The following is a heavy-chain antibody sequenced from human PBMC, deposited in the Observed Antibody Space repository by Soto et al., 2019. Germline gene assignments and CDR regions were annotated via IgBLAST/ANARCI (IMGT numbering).Heavy chain of an antibody. D-gene: IGHD3-3*01. CDR1: GGSFSGYY. CDR3: ARGRDYDFWSGYFHYYYYGMDV. V-gene: IGHV4-34*01. J-gene: IGHJ6*02. Sequence: QVQLQQWGAGLLKPSETLSLTCAVYGGSFSGYYWSWIRQPPGKGLEWIGEINHSGSTNYNPSLKRRVTISVDTCKNQFSLKLRSVTAADTAVYYWARGRDYDFWSGYFHYYYYGMDVWGQGPTVTVSS. CDR2: INHSGST.